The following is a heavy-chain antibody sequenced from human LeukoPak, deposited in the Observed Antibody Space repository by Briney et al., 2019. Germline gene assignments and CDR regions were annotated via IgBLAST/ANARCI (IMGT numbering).Heavy chain of an antibody. CDR3: ARVSGYSYGLAN. J-gene: IGHJ4*02. D-gene: IGHD5-18*01. CDR2: IKRDGSEK. Sequence: GGSLRLSCAASGFTFSSYWMTWVRQAPGKGLEWVANIKRDGSEKFYVDSVKGRFTISRDNAKNSLYLQMNSLRAKDTAVYYFARVSGYSYGLANWGQGTLVTVSS. CDR1: GFTFSSYW. V-gene: IGHV3-7*04.